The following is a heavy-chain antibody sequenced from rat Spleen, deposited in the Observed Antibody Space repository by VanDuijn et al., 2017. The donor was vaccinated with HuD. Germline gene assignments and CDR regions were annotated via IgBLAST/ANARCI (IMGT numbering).Heavy chain of an antibody. D-gene: IGHD1-12*01. CDR3: VRANRESYAHFDY. CDR2: IWSGGST. CDR1: GFTFSDYY. V-gene: IGHV2S12*01. J-gene: IGHJ3*01. Sequence: VQLVESDGGLVQPGRSLKLSCAASGFTFSDYYMAWVRQPPGKGLEWIAAIWSGGSTYYNSALKSRLSISRDTSKSQVLLRMNSLQTEDTATYYCVRANRESYAHFDYWGQGTLVTVSS.